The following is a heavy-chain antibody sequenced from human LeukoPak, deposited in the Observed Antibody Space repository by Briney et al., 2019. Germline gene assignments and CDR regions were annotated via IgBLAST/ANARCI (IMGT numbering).Heavy chain of an antibody. D-gene: IGHD2-15*01. J-gene: IGHJ3*02. CDR2: IGTAGDT. CDR3: ARLCSGGSCYGAFDI. CDR1: GFTFSNHA. Sequence: GGSLRLSCATSGFTFSNHAMHWVRQATGKGLEWVSAIGTAGDTYYPGSVKGRFTISRENAKNSLYLQMNSLRAEDTAVYYCARLCSGGSCYGAFDIWGQGTMVTVSS. V-gene: IGHV3-13*01.